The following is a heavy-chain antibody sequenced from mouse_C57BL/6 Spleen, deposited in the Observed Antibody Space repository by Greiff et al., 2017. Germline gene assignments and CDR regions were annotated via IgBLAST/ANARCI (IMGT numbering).Heavy chain of an antibody. CDR1: GFTFSDYG. J-gene: IGHJ2*01. Sequence: EVQGVESGGGLVKPGGSLKLSCAASGFTFSDYGMHWVRQAPEKGLEWVAYISSGSSTIYYADTVKGRFTISRDNAKNTLFVQMTSLRSEDTAMYYCARGSLDYWGQGTTLTVSS. D-gene: IGHD6-1*01. V-gene: IGHV5-17*01. CDR2: ISSGSSTI. CDR3: ARGSLDY.